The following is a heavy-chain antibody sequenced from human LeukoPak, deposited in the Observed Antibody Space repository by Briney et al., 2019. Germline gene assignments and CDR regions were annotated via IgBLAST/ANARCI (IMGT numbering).Heavy chain of an antibody. CDR2: IYTSGNT. J-gene: IGHJ6*03. CDR1: GGFISSHY. V-gene: IGHV4-4*07. Sequence: PSETLSLTCSVSGGFISSHYWSWIRQPAGKGLEWIGRIYTSGNTNYNPSLKSRVTISVDNSKNELSLKLTSVTAADTAVYYCARLQFYYDSSGYYGYYYMDVWGKGTTVTVSS. CDR3: ARLQFYYDSSGYYGYYYMDV. D-gene: IGHD3-22*01.